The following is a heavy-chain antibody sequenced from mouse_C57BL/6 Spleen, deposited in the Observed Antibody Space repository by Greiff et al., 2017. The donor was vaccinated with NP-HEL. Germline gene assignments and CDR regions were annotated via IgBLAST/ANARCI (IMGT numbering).Heavy chain of an antibody. CDR1: GFTFNTYA. CDR3: VRDRHGYDGAYAMDY. Sequence: EVQLQQSGGGLVQPKGSLKLSCAASGFTFNTYAMHWVRQAPGKGLEWVARIRSKSSNYATYYADSVKDRFTISRDDSQSMLYLQMNNLKTEDTAMYYCVRDRHGYDGAYAMDYWGQGTSVTVSS. J-gene: IGHJ4*01. CDR2: IRSKSSNYAT. D-gene: IGHD2-2*01. V-gene: IGHV10-3*01.